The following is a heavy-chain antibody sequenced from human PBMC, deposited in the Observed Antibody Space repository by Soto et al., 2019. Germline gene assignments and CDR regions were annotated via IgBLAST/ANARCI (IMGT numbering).Heavy chain of an antibody. D-gene: IGHD6-13*01. V-gene: IGHV1-69*01. CDR3: AGGIAAADPSYYYYYGMDV. J-gene: IGHJ6*02. Sequence: QVQLVQSGAEVKKPGSSVKVSCKASGGTFSSYAISWVRQAPGQGLEWMGGIIPIFGTANYAQKFQGRVTITADESTSPAYMELSSLRSEDTAVYYCAGGIAAADPSYYYYYGMDVWGQGTTVTVSS. CDR2: IIPIFGTA. CDR1: GGTFSSYA.